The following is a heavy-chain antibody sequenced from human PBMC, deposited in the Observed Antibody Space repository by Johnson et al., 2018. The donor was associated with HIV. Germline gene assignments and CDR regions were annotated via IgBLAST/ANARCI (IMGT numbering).Heavy chain of an antibody. Sequence: VQLVESGGVVVQPGRSLRLSCAASGFTFSSYAMHWVRQAPGKGLAWVAVISYDGVTKYYADSVKGRFTISRDNSKNSLYLQINGLRAEDMAVYSCARDGPRRDAYDIWGQGTMVTVSS. J-gene: IGHJ3*02. CDR3: ARDGPRRDAYDI. V-gene: IGHV3-30-3*01. CDR2: ISYDGVTK. CDR1: GFTFSSYA.